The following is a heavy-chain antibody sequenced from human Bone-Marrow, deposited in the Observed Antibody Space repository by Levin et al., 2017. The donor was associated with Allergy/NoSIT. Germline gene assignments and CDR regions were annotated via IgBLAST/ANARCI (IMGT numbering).Heavy chain of an antibody. V-gene: IGHV1-18*01. CDR2: ISAYNGNT. D-gene: IGHD4-17*01. CDR1: GYTFTSYG. J-gene: IGHJ4*02. CDR3: AREFAGGDYDY. Sequence: GESLKISCKASGYTFTSYGISWVRQAPGQGLEWMGWISAYNGNTNYAQKLQGRVTMTTDTSTSTAYMELRSLRSDGTAVYYCAREFAGGDYDYWGQGTLVTVSS.